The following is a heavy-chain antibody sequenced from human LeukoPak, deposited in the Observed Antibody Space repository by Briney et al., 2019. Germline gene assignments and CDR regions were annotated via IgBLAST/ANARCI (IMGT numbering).Heavy chain of an antibody. CDR3: ANSGLLRDPFNY. CDR2: INHSGST. D-gene: IGHD2/OR15-2a*01. V-gene: IGHV4-34*01. Sequence: NPSETLSLTCSDYGGSLSGYYWSWIRQPPGKGLEWIGEINHSGSTNYNPSLKSRVTISADTSKNQFSLKLDSVTAADTAVYYCANSGLLRDPFNYWGQGTLVTVSS. CDR1: GGSLSGYY. J-gene: IGHJ4*02.